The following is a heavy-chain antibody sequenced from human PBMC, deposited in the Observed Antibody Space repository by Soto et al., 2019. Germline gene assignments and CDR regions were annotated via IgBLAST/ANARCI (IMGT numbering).Heavy chain of an antibody. J-gene: IGHJ4*02. V-gene: IGHV3-73*02. CDR1: GFTFSDSA. D-gene: IGHD4-17*01. Sequence: EVQLVESGGGLVQPGGSLKLSCAASGFTFSDSAMHWVRQASGKGLEWVGRIRSKANNYATAYAASVQGRFTISRDDSKNTAYLQLNSLKTEDTAVYYCTTHDYGDGADYWGQGTLVTVSS. CDR3: TTHDYGDGADY. CDR2: IRSKANNYAT.